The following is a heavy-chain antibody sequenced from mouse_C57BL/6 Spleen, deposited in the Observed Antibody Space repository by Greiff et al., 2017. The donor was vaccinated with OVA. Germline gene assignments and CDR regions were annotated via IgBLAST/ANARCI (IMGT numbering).Heavy chain of an antibody. CDR1: GYTFTSYW. V-gene: IGHV1-50*01. D-gene: IGHD1-1*01. CDR3: ARRIHYGSDY. J-gene: IGHJ2*01. Sequence: QVQLQQPGAELVKPGASVKLSCKASGYTFTSYWMQWVKQRPGQGLEWIGEIDPSDSYTNYNQKFKGKATLTVDTSSSTAYMQLSSLTSEDSAVYYCARRIHYGSDYWGQGTTLTVSS. CDR2: IDPSDSYT.